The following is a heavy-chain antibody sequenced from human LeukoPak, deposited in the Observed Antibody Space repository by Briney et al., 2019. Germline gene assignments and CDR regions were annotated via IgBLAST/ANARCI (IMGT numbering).Heavy chain of an antibody. D-gene: IGHD2-21*01. V-gene: IGHV1-69*04. J-gene: IGHJ5*02. CDR1: GGTFSSYA. CDR3: ARGIEGWFDP. Sequence: ASVTVSFTASGGTFSSYAISWVRQAPGQGLEWMGRIIPILGIANYAQKFQGRVTITADKSTSTAYMELSSLRSEDTAVYYCARGIEGWFDPWGQGTLVTISS. CDR2: IIPILGIA.